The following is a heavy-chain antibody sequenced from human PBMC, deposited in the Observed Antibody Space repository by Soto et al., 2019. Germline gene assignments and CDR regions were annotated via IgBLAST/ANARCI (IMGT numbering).Heavy chain of an antibody. CDR3: ARQTGRGEYSSSWYVIDP. CDR2: IDPSDSYT. V-gene: IGHV5-10-1*01. J-gene: IGHJ5*02. CDR1: GYSFTSYW. D-gene: IGHD6-13*01. Sequence: PGESLKISCKGSGYSFTSYWISWVRQMPGKGLEWMGRIDPSDSYTNYSPSFQGHVTISADKSISTAYLQWSSLKASDTAMYYCARQTGRGEYSSSWYVIDPWGQGTLVTVSS.